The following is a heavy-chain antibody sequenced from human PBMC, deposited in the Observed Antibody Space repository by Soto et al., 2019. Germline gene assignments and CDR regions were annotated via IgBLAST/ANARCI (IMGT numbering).Heavy chain of an antibody. D-gene: IGHD3-22*01. CDR3: ARDRRGYYDSSGYRNWFDP. CDR2: INAGNGNT. J-gene: IGHJ5*02. V-gene: IGHV1-3*01. CDR1: GYTFTSYA. Sequence: ASVKVSCKASGYTFTSYAMHWVRHAPGQRLEWMGWINAGNGNTKYSQKFQGRVTITRDTSASTAYMELSSLRSEDTAVYYCARDRRGYYDSSGYRNWFDPWGQGTLVTVSS.